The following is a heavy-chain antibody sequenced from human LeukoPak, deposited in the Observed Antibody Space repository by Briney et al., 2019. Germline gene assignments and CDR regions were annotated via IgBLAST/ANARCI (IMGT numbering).Heavy chain of an antibody. V-gene: IGHV3-30*02. CDR2: IRYDGTNK. Sequence: GGSLRLSCTASGFTFGDYAMSWVRQAPGKGLEWVAFIRYDGTNKYYGDSVKGRFTISRDNSENTLYLQINSLRAEDTAVYYCAKVRFGVTARYYFDYWGQGTLVTVSS. CDR3: AKVRFGVTARYYFDY. CDR1: GFTFGDYA. D-gene: IGHD3-10*01. J-gene: IGHJ4*02.